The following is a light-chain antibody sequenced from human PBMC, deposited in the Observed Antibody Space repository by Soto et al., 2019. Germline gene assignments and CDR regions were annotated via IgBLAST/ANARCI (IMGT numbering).Light chain of an antibody. V-gene: IGKV1D-13*01. Sequence: ALLLTPAADSHSPSIGARVTMTGRASQGIDSSFAWYQQKPGKAPKLLIYAASSLQSGVPSRFSGSGSGTDFTLTISSLQPEDFATYYCQHFHNYSKTFGQGTRLEIK. J-gene: IGKJ5*01. CDR2: AAS. CDR1: QGIDSS. CDR3: QHFHNYSKT.